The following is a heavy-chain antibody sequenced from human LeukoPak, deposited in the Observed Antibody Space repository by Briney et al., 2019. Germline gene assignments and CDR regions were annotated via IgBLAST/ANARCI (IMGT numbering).Heavy chain of an antibody. V-gene: IGHV4-61*02. CDR2: IYTSGST. CDR3: ARGDEYYYDSRFDY. J-gene: IGHJ4*02. Sequence: ASQTLSLTCTVSGGSISSVSYYWSWIRQPAGKGLEWIGRIYTSGSTNYNPSLKSRVTISVDTSKNQFSLKLSSVTAADTAVYYCARGDEYYYDSRFDYWGQGTLVTVSS. D-gene: IGHD3-22*01. CDR1: GGSISSVSYY.